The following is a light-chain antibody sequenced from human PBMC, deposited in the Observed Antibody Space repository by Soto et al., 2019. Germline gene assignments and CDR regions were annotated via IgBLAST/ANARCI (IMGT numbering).Light chain of an antibody. CDR1: QSVSSH. CDR2: DAS. V-gene: IGKV3-15*01. Sequence: EIVMTQSPATLSGSPGPGPTVSCKASQSVSSHLAWYQHKPGQAPRLLFYDASTRAAGIPARFSGSGSGTDFTLTISSLQSEDFAIYYCQQYNRWPAITFGQGTRLEI. J-gene: IGKJ5*01. CDR3: QQYNRWPAIT.